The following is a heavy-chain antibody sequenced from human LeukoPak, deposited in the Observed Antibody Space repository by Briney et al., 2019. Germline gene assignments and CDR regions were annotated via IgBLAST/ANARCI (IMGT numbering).Heavy chain of an antibody. V-gene: IGHV3-23*01. J-gene: IGHJ6*02. D-gene: IGHD5-12*01. CDR1: GFTFNNYA. Sequence: PGGSLRLSCAASGFTFNNYAMGWVRQAPGKGLEWVSTISGGGGNAYYADSVKGRFTISRDNSKQTLYVQMNSLRDGDTAVYYCAREGGFSARNGMDVWGQGTTVTVSS. CDR3: AREGGFSARNGMDV. CDR2: ISGGGGNA.